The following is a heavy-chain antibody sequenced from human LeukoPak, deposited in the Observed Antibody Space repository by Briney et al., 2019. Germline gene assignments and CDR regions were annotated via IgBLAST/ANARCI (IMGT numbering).Heavy chain of an antibody. Sequence: SETLSLIFTVSGGPIRRDGDLWGWIRQPPGKGLEWIGTISHSGTTYYNPSLKSRVTISVDTTKNQFSLKLSSVTAADTAVYFCARHADCVGDCYRNWGQGTLVTVSS. D-gene: IGHD2-21*02. CDR1: GGPIRRDGDL. J-gene: IGHJ4*02. CDR2: ISHSGTT. V-gene: IGHV4-39*01. CDR3: ARHADCVGDCYRN.